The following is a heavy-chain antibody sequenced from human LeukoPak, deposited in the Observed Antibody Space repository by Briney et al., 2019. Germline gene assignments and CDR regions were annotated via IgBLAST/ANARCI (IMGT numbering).Heavy chain of an antibody. CDR1: GGSISSYY. CDR2: IYYSGST. Sequence: SETLSLTCTVSGGSISSYYWSWIRQPPGKGLEWIGYIYYSGSTNYNPSLKSRVTISVDTSKNQFSLKLSSVTAADTAVYYCANARGYSYGYSWFDPWGQGTLVTVSS. D-gene: IGHD5-18*01. J-gene: IGHJ5*02. CDR3: ANARGYSYGYSWFDP. V-gene: IGHV4-59*12.